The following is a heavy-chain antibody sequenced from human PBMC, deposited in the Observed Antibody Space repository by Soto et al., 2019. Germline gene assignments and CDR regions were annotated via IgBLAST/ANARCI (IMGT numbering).Heavy chain of an antibody. Sequence: QVQLVQSGAEVKKPGASVKVSCKASGYTFSSYGITWVRQAPGQGLEWMGWISAYNGHTNYAQKLQGRVTMTTDTSTRTAYMEVRSLRSDDAAVYYCARVPLGSSGWYAMFTNGEYWGQGTLVTVSS. V-gene: IGHV1-18*04. J-gene: IGHJ4*02. CDR3: ARVPLGSSGWYAMFTNGEY. CDR1: GYTFSSYG. CDR2: ISAYNGHT. D-gene: IGHD6-13*01.